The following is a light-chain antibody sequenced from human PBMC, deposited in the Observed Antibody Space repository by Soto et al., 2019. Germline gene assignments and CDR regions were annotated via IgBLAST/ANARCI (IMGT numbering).Light chain of an antibody. CDR1: SSDVGGYNY. CDR2: EVS. J-gene: IGLJ1*01. Sequence: QSVLTQPPSAAGSSGQSVTISWTGTSSDVGGYNYVSWYQQHPGKAPKLMIYEVSKRPSGVPDRFSGSKSGNTASLTVSGLQAEDEADYYCSSYAGSNNYVFGTGT. CDR3: SSYAGSNNYV. V-gene: IGLV2-8*01.